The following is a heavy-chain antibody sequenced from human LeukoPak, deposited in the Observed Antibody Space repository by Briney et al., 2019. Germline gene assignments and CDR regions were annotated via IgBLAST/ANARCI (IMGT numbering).Heavy chain of an antibody. D-gene: IGHD3-3*01. V-gene: IGHV2-70*11. J-gene: IGHJ4*02. CDR3: ARIREIGGVANFDY. CDR1: GFSLSTSGMC. CDR2: IDWDDDK. Sequence: SGPTLVNPTQTLTLTCTFSGFSLSTSGMCVSWIRQPPGKALEWLARIDWDDDKYYSTSLKTRLTISKDTSKNQVVLTMTNMDPVDTATYYCARIREIGGVANFDYWGQGTLVTVSS.